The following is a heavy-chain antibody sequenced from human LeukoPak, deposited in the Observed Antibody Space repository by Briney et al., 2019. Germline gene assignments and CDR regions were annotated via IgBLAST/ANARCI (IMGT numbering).Heavy chain of an antibody. V-gene: IGHV4-59*04. CDR3: AVYSTSSGWFDP. CDR1: GGSVSTYY. J-gene: IGHJ5*02. CDR2: IYYSGTI. Sequence: SETLSLTCTVSGGSVSTYYWNWIRQPPGKGLEWIGNIYYSGTIYYNPSLKSRVTISVDTSENQFSLKLSSVTAADTAVYYCAVYSTSSGWFDPWGQGTLVTVSS. D-gene: IGHD6-6*01.